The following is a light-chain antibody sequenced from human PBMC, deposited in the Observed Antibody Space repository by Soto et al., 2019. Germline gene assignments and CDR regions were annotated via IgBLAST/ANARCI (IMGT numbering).Light chain of an antibody. V-gene: IGKV3-15*01. J-gene: IGKJ4*01. CDR3: QQHNNWPLT. CDR1: QSVSSY. Sequence: EIVMMQSPATLSVSPGERATLSCRASQSVSSYLAWYQQKPGQPPRLLIYGASTRATGIPARFSGSGSGTEFTLTISGLQSEDFAVYYCQQHNNWPLTFGGGTKVEIK. CDR2: GAS.